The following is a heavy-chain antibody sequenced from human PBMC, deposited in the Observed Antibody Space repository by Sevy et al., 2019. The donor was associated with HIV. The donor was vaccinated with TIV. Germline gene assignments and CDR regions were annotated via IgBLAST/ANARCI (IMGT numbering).Heavy chain of an antibody. Sequence: ASVKVSCKASGYTFNAHYLHWVRQAPGQGLEWMGWINPHSGTTNYAQRFQGRVTMTRDTSINKAYMDLSSLTSDDTAIYYCARDSGGYSSPINVWGTGTTVTVSS. D-gene: IGHD5-12*01. V-gene: IGHV1-2*02. CDR1: GYTFNAHY. CDR2: INPHSGTT. J-gene: IGHJ6*04. CDR3: ARDSGGYSSPINV.